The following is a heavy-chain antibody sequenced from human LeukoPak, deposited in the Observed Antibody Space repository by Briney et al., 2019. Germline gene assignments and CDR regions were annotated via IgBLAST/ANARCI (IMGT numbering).Heavy chain of an antibody. D-gene: IGHD6-19*01. CDR3: ARRVADRFDY. CDR1: GYTFTNYN. V-gene: IGHV1-8*01. CDR2: MNPNSGNP. J-gene: IGHJ4*02. Sequence: APVKVSCKASGYTFTNYNIHWVRQASGHGLEWMGGMNPNSGNPDSTQKFQGKVTMTADTSINTAFMELSSLTSEDTAIYYCARRVADRFDYWGQGTLVTVS.